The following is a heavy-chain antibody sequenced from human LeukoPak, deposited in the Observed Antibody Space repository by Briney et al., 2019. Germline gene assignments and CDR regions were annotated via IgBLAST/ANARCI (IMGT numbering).Heavy chain of an antibody. Sequence: PSETLSLTCAVYGGSFSGYYWSWIRRPPGKGLEWIGEINHSGSTNYNPSLKSRVTTSVDTSKNQFSLKLTSVTAADTAVYYCARGRSAYDSSAYYYGNWGQGILVTVSS. CDR2: INHSGST. D-gene: IGHD3-22*01. CDR3: ARGRSAYDSSAYYYGN. J-gene: IGHJ4*02. V-gene: IGHV4-34*01. CDR1: GGSFSGYY.